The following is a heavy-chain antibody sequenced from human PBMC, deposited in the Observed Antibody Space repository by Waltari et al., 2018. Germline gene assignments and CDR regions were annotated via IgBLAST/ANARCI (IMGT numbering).Heavy chain of an antibody. J-gene: IGHJ4*02. CDR2: INPKTNSA. CDR3: ASPTGVGATYGDFDY. CDR1: GYTFTGYY. V-gene: IGHV1-2*02. D-gene: IGHD1-26*01. Sequence: QVQLVQSGAEVKKPGASVKVSCKASGYTFTGYYIHWVRQAPGQGLEWMGWINPKTNSAYYEQKFQGRVSITSDTSITTAYMELSRLRSDDTAVYYCASPTGVGATYGDFDYWGQGTLVTVSS.